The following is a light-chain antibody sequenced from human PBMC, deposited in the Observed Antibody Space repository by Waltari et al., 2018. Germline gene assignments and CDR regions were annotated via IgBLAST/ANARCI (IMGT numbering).Light chain of an antibody. CDR3: QVWDDSSDHVV. J-gene: IGLJ2*01. Sequence: SYVVTQPPSVSVAPGQTARVSCGGSAIGRTSVHWYQQRPGQAPILVIYDDRDRPSGIPDRFSGSNSGNTATLTISRVEVGDEADFYCQVWDDSSDHVVFGGGTKLTVL. CDR2: DDR. V-gene: IGLV3-21*02. CDR1: AIGRTS.